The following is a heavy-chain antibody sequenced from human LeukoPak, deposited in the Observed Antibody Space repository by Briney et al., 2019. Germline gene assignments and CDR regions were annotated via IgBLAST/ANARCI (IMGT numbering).Heavy chain of an antibody. V-gene: IGHV4-31*03. Sequence: PSETLSLTCTFSGGSISSGGYYWSWIRQHPGKGLEWIGYIYYSGSTYYNPSLKTRVTISVDKSKKQFSLKLSSVTAADTAVYYCASGYCSGGSCYLDYWGQGTLVTVSS. CDR3: ASGYCSGGSCYLDY. J-gene: IGHJ4*02. CDR1: GGSISSGGYY. D-gene: IGHD2-15*01. CDR2: IYYSGST.